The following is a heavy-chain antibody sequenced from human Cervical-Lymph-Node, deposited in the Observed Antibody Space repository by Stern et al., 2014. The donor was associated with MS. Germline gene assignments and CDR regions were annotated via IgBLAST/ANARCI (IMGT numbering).Heavy chain of an antibody. CDR3: APGVYDHFAY. V-gene: IGHV2-5*02. CDR2: IYWGDDK. J-gene: IGHJ4*02. D-gene: IGHD2/OR15-2a*01. Sequence: QVTLKESGPTLVRPTQTLTLTCSFSGLSLSTSGVGVGWIRQPPGKALEWLAVIYWGDDKRYSPSLKSRLSITKDTSRNQVVLTMTSMDPVDTATYYCAPGVYDHFAYWDQGTLVTVSS. CDR1: GLSLSTSGVG.